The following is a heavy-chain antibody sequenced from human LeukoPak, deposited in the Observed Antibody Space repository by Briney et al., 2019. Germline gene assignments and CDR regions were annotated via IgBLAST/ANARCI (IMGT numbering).Heavy chain of an antibody. CDR3: ARRGNNYFDF. Sequence: GESLRISCKGSGYSFTNYWIDWVCQMPGKGLEWMGIIYPGDSDTTYNPSFQGQVTISADKSINTAYLQWSSLKASDTAIYYCARRGNNYFDFWGQGTLVTVSS. V-gene: IGHV5-51*01. CDR1: GYSFTNYW. CDR2: IYPGDSDT. J-gene: IGHJ4*02.